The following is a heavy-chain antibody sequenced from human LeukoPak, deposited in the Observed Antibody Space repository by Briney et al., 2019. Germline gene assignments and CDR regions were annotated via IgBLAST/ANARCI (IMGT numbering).Heavy chain of an antibody. CDR1: GFTFSSYS. J-gene: IGHJ6*03. CDR2: ISSSSSYI. D-gene: IGHD3-3*01. V-gene: IGHV3-21*01. CDR3: ARCITIFGVVHYYYYMDV. Sequence: GGSLRLSCAASGFTFSSYSMNWVRQAPGKGLEWVSSISSSSSYIYYADSVKGRFTISRDNAKNSLYLQMNSLRAEDTAVYYCARCITIFGVVHYYYYMDVWGKGTTVTVSS.